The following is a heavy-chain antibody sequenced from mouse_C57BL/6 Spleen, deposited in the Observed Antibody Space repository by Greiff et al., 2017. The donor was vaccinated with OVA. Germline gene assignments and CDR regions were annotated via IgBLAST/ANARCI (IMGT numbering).Heavy chain of an antibody. V-gene: IGHV1-61*01. J-gene: IGHJ3*01. Sequence: VQLQQPGAELVRPGSSVKLSCKASGYTFTSYWMDWVKQRPGQGLEWIGNIYPSDSETHYNQKFKDKATLTVDKSSSTAYMQLSSLTSEDSAVYYCARSSPTGTFAYWGQGTLVTVSA. CDR1: GYTFTSYW. CDR2: IYPSDSET. D-gene: IGHD4-1*01. CDR3: ARSSPTGTFAY.